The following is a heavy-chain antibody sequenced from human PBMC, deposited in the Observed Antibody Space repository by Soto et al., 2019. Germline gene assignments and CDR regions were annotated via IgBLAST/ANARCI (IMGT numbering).Heavy chain of an antibody. CDR2: ISGSGGST. Sequence: GGSLRLSCAASGFTFSSYAMSWVRQAPGKGLEWVSAISGSGGSTYYADSVKGRFTISRDNSKNTLYLQMNSLRAEDTAVYYCAKDEAPEASPLYYFDYWGQGTLVTVSS. V-gene: IGHV3-23*01. J-gene: IGHJ4*02. CDR1: GFTFSSYA. CDR3: AKDEAPEASPLYYFDY.